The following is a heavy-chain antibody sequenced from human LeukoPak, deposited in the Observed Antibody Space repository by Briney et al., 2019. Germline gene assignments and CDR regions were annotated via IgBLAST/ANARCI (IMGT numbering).Heavy chain of an antibody. Sequence: SVKVSCKASGGIFSRHTISWVRQSPGQGLEWMGGITPMFGTSNYAQKFQGRVAITADEPTSTAYMELSSLRSEDTAVYYCARDSSEFRSLLFHWGQGTLVTVSS. D-gene: IGHD1-14*01. CDR1: GGIFSRHT. V-gene: IGHV1-69*01. CDR3: ARDSSEFRSLLFH. CDR2: ITPMFGTS. J-gene: IGHJ1*01.